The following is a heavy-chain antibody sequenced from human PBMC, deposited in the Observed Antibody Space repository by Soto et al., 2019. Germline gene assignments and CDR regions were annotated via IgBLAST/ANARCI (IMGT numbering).Heavy chain of an antibody. CDR2: IWYDGSNE. J-gene: IGHJ4*02. Sequence: QVQLVESGGGVVQPGRSLRLSCAASGFTFNIYGMHWVRQAPGKGLEWVAIIWYDGSNEYYADSVKGRFTISRDNSKSTVYLQMNSLRAEDTAVYCCARGREGGYFDYWGQGTLVTVSS. CDR3: ARGREGGYFDY. V-gene: IGHV3-33*01. D-gene: IGHD3-16*01. CDR1: GFTFNIYG.